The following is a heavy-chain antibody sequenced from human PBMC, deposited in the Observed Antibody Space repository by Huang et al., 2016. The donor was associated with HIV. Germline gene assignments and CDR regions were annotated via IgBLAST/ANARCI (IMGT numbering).Heavy chain of an antibody. J-gene: IGHJ6*02. V-gene: IGHV5-51*01. Sequence: EVQLVQSGAEVKKPGESLKISCKGSGYRFSSNWIGWVRQMPGKGLEWRGVIDPGDSDTRYSPSYQGQVTISAEKSIKTAYRQWSSLKASDTAMYYCARLIGSPSFYYGLDVWGQGTTVTVSS. D-gene: IGHD3-10*01. CDR3: ARLIGSPSFYYGLDV. CDR1: GYRFSSNW. CDR2: IDPGDSDT.